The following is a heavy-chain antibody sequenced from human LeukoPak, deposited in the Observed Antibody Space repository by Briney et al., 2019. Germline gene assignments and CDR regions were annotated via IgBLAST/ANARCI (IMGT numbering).Heavy chain of an antibody. D-gene: IGHD3-22*01. CDR3: ASNYYDSSGYRI. CDR1: GFTFSDYY. Sequence: GGSLRLSCAASGFTFSDYYMSWIRQAPGKGLGWVSYISSSGSTIYYADSVKGRFTISRDNAKNSLYLQMNSLRAEDTAVYYCASNYYDSSGYRIWGQGTMVTVSS. J-gene: IGHJ3*02. V-gene: IGHV3-11*01. CDR2: ISSSGSTI.